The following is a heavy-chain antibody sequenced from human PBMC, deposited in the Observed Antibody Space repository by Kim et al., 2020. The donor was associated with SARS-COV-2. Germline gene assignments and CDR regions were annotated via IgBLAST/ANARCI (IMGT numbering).Heavy chain of an antibody. CDR1: GFTFSSYA. CDR2: ISYDGSNK. J-gene: IGHJ6*02. D-gene: IGHD3-10*01. V-gene: IGHV3-30-3*01. CDR3: ARDMVRGVHDPYYYYGMDV. Sequence: GGSLRLSCAASGFTFSSYAMHWVRQAPGKGLEWVAVISYDGSNKYYADSVKGRFTISRDNSKNTLYLQMNSLRAEDTAVYYCARDMVRGVHDPYYYYGMDVWGQGTTVTVSS.